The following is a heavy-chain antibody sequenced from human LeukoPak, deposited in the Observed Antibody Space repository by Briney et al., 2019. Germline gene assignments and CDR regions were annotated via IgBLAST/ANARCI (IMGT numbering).Heavy chain of an antibody. CDR2: IYYSGST. V-gene: IGHV4-59*01. J-gene: IGHJ4*02. CDR1: GGSISSYY. Sequence: SETLSLTCTVSGGSISSYYWSWIRQPPGKGLEWIGYIYYSGSTNYNPSLKSRVTISVDTSKNQFSLKLSSVTAADTAVYYCARIERIYSHLDYWGQGTLVTVSS. D-gene: IGHD2-15*01. CDR3: ARIERIYSHLDY.